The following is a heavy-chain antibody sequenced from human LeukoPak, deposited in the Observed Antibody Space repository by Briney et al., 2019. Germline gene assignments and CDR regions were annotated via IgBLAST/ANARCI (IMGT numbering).Heavy chain of an antibody. Sequence: GGSLRLSCAASGFTFSSYVMNWVRQAPGKGLEWVSDISASGGSTNYADAVKGRFTISRDNSKNTLYLQMNSLRAEDAAVYYCAKGASASRHFDYWGQGTLVTVSS. V-gene: IGHV3-23*01. J-gene: IGHJ4*02. CDR2: ISASGGST. CDR1: GFTFSSYV. CDR3: AKGASASRHFDY. D-gene: IGHD1-26*01.